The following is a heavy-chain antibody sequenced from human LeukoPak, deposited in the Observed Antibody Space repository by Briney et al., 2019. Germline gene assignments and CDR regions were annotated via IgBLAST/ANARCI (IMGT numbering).Heavy chain of an antibody. J-gene: IGHJ6*03. V-gene: IGHV1-46*01. CDR2: INPSGGST. Sequence: ASVKVSCKASGYTFTSYGISWVRQAPGQGLEWMGIINPSGGSTSYAQKFQGRVTMTRDMSTSTVYMELSSLRSEDTAVYYCARGYGDQSSYYYYYMDVWGKGTTVTVSS. CDR1: GYTFTSYG. CDR3: ARGYGDQSSYYYYYMDV. D-gene: IGHD4-17*01.